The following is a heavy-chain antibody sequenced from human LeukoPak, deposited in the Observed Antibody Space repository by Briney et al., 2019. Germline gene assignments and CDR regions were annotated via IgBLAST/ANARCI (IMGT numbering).Heavy chain of an antibody. CDR2: IKQDGSER. CDR3: ARDGVSGYTTSWYDY. CDR1: GFTFSNYW. D-gene: IGHD6-13*01. V-gene: IGHV3-7*01. Sequence: GGSLRLSCAASGFTFSNYWMSWVRQAPGRGLEWVANIKQDGSERSYVASVKGGLTVYRDNAKNSLYLQITSLRAEDTAVYSCARDGVSGYTTSWYDYWGQGTLVTVSS. J-gene: IGHJ4*02.